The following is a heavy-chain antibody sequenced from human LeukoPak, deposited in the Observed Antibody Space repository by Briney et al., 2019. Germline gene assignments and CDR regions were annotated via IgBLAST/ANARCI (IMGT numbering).Heavy chain of an antibody. J-gene: IGHJ4*02. CDR1: GFTFSSYA. D-gene: IGHD3-22*01. Sequence: GGSLRLSCAASGFTFSSYAMSWVRQAPGKGLEWVSAISGSGGSTYYADSVKGRFTISRDNSKNTLYLQMNSLRAEDTAVYYCAKVRFYYYDSSGWDDPNFDYWGQGTLVTVSS. CDR3: AKVRFYYYDSSGWDDPNFDY. CDR2: ISGSGGST. V-gene: IGHV3-23*01.